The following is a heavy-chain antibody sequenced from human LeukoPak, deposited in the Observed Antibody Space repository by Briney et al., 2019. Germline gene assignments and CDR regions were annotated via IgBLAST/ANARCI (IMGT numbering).Heavy chain of an antibody. CDR2: ISRGSSTK. J-gene: IGHJ4*02. CDR1: GITFSTYT. V-gene: IGHV3-48*01. CDR3: ARFSGGTFYFDY. D-gene: IGHD4-23*01. Sequence: GGSLRLSCAASGITFSTYTMNWVRQAPGKGLECISYISRGSSTKYYADAVKGRFTISRDNAKNSLYLQMNSLRAEDTAVYYCARFSGGTFYFDYWGQGTLVTVSS.